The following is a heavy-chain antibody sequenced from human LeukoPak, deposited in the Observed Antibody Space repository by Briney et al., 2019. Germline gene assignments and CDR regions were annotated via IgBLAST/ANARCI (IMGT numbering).Heavy chain of an antibody. CDR2: IYYSGST. CDR1: GGSISSSSYY. J-gene: IGHJ4*02. CDR3: ARVAVAGHGGESFDY. D-gene: IGHD6-19*01. V-gene: IGHV4-39*07. Sequence: PSETLSLTCTVSGGSISSSSYYWGWIRQPPGKGLEWIGSIYYSGSTYYNPSLKSRVTISVDTSKNQFSLKLSSVTAADTAVYYCARVAVAGHGGESFDYWGQGTLVTVSS.